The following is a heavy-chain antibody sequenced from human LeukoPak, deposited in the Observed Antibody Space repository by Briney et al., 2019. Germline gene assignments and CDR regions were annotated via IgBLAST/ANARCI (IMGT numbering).Heavy chain of an antibody. D-gene: IGHD5-18*01. CDR3: ARSVDTAMAYYYYYMDV. V-gene: IGHV3-7*01. CDR1: GFTFSSHW. Sequence: PGGSLRLSCAASGFTFSSHWMSWVRQAPGKGLEWVANIKQDGSEKYYVDSVKGRFTISRDNAKNSLYLQMNSLRAEDTAVYYCARSVDTAMAYYYYYMDVWGKGTTVTVSS. CDR2: IKQDGSEK. J-gene: IGHJ6*03.